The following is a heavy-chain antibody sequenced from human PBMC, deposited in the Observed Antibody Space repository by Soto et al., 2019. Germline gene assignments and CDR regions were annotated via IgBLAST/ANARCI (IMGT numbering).Heavy chain of an antibody. CDR1: GGSISSGDYY. CDR3: ARDRLFSLLPGGMDV. CDR2: IYYSGST. V-gene: IGHV4-30-4*01. J-gene: IGHJ6*02. Sequence: PSETLSLTCTVSGGSISSGDYYWSWIRQPPGKGLEWIGYIYYSGSTYYNPSLKSRVTISVDTSKNQFSLKLSSVTAADTAVYYCARDRLFSLLPGGMDVWGQGTTVTVSS. D-gene: IGHD3-22*01.